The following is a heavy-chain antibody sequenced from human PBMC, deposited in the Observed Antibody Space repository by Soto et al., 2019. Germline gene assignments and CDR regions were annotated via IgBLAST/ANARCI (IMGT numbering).Heavy chain of an antibody. CDR1: GGSFSGYY. CDR3: ARGGGTGLAI. CDR2: INHSGST. D-gene: IGHD3-10*01. Sequence: QVQLQQWGAGLLKPSETLSLTCAVYGGSFSGYYWSWIRQPPGKGLEWIGEINHSGSTNYNPSLKSRVTITVDTSKNQFSLKLGSVTAADTAVYYCARGGGTGLAIWGQGTMVTVSS. J-gene: IGHJ3*02. V-gene: IGHV4-34*01.